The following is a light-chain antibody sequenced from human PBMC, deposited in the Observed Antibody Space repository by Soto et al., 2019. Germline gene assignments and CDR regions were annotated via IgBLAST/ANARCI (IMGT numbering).Light chain of an antibody. V-gene: IGLV2-14*01. Sequence: QSALTQPASVSGSPGQSITISCTGTSSDVGGYNYVSWYQQHPGKAPKLMIYEVSNRPSGVSNRFSGSKSGNTASLTISGLQAEEEADYYSISYTSSSIDYVFGTGSKLTV. CDR2: EVS. CDR3: ISYTSSSIDYV. J-gene: IGLJ1*01. CDR1: SSDVGGYNY.